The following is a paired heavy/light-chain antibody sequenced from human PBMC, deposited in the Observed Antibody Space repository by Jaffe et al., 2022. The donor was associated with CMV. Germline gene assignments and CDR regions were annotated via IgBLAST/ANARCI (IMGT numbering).Light chain of an antibody. J-gene: IGKJ4*01. CDR3: QQYNHWPPGT. CDR2: GAS. V-gene: IGKV3-15*01. Sequence: EIVMTQSPATLSVSPGERATLFCRASQSVSSDLAWYQQKPGQAPRLLIYGASTRATGIPARFSGSGSGTEFTLTISSLQSEDFAVYYCQQYNHWPPGTFGGGTKVEIK. CDR1: QSVSSD.
Heavy chain of an antibody. J-gene: IGHJ4*02. V-gene: IGHV3-23*04. Sequence: EVQLVESGGGLAQPGGSLRLSCAASGLTFSNYGMSWVRQAPGKGLEWVSAISDHGRSTYYADSVKGRFTISRDDSKNTLYLQMNSLRVEDTAVYYCAKDSPICTVWGLGTLVTVSS. CDR3: AKDSPICTV. CDR2: ISDHGRST. CDR1: GLTFSNYG. D-gene: IGHD2-8*01.